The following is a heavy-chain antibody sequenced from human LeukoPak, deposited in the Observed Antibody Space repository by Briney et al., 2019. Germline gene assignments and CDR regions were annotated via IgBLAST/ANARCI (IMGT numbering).Heavy chain of an antibody. V-gene: IGHV4-59*08. J-gene: IGHJ4*02. D-gene: IGHD2-2*01. CDR1: GGFISSYY. CDR2: IYYSGST. CDR3: ARLGIGVVPSAMLGDYYFDY. Sequence: PSETLSLTCTVSGGFISSYYWSWIRQPPGKGLEWIGYIYYSGSTKYNPSLKSRVTISVDTSKNQFSLKLTSVTAADTAVYYCARLGIGVVPSAMLGDYYFDYWGQGTLVTVSS.